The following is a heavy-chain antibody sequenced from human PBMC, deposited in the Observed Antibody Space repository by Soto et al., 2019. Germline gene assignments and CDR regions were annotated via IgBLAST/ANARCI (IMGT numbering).Heavy chain of an antibody. Sequence: QITLKESGPSLIKPTQTLTLTCTFSGFSLSTSGVGVGWIRQPPGKALEWLALIYWDDDVRYSPSLNSRLTVTKDTPKNQVLLTMTNMDPVDTATYYCARSRYSNAWYHKATFDFWGQGTLVSVSS. CDR1: GFSLSTSGVG. CDR2: IYWDDDV. V-gene: IGHV2-5*02. CDR3: ARSRYSNAWYHKATFDF. D-gene: IGHD1-26*01. J-gene: IGHJ4*02.